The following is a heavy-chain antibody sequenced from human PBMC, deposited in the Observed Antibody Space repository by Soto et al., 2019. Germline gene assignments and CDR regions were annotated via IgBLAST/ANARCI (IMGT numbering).Heavy chain of an antibody. J-gene: IGHJ6*02. CDR3: ARDFCLWGSYICGMDV. CDR2: ISAYNGNT. V-gene: IGHV1-18*01. Sequence: QVQLVQSGAEVKKPGASVKVSCKASGYTFTSYGISWVRQAPGQGLEWMGWISAYNGNTNYAQKLQGRVTMTTDTYTSTAYMELRSLRSDDTAVYYCARDFCLWGSYICGMDVWCQGSTVTVSS. D-gene: IGHD3-16*01. CDR1: GYTFTSYG.